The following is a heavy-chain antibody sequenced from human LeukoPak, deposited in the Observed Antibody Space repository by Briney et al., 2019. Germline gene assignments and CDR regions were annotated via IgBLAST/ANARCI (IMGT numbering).Heavy chain of an antibody. CDR3: AKDQFAAAANYYYYGMDV. CDR1: GLTFSNYA. Sequence: PGGSLRLSCTASGLTFSNYATTWVRQAPGKGLEWVSAISGSGGSTYYADSVKGRFTISRDNSKNTLYLQMNSLRAEDTAVYYCAKDQFAAAANYYYYGMDVWGQGTTVTVSS. J-gene: IGHJ6*02. D-gene: IGHD2-2*01. CDR2: ISGSGGST. V-gene: IGHV3-23*01.